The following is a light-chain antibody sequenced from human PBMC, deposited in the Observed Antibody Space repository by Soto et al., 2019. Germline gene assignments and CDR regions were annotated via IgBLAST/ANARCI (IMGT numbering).Light chain of an antibody. CDR2: DVT. V-gene: IGLV2-14*01. CDR3: CSFTSGNTAYV. J-gene: IGLJ1*01. CDR1: SSDIGAYNY. Sequence: QSALTQPGSVSGSPGQSITISCTGTSSDIGAYNYVSWYQQHPGKAPKLVIFDVTNRPSGVSTRFSGSKSGNTASLTISGLQAEDEADYYCCSFTSGNTAYVFGTGTKVTVL.